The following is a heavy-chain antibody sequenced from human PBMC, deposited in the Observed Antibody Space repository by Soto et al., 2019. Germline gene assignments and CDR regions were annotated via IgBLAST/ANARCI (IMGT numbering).Heavy chain of an antibody. Sequence: EVQLVETGGGLIQPGGSLRLSCAASGFTVSSNYMSWVRQAPGKGLEWVSVIYSGDSTYYADSVKGRFTISRDNSKNTLYLQMNSLRAEDTAVYYCARDDFWSYGMDVWGQGTTVTVSS. CDR3: ARDDFWSYGMDV. V-gene: IGHV3-53*02. CDR2: IYSGDST. J-gene: IGHJ6*02. D-gene: IGHD3-3*01. CDR1: GFTVSSNY.